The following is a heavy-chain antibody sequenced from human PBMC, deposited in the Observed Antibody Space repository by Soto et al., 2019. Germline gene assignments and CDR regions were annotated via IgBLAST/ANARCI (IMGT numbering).Heavy chain of an antibody. CDR2: ISSDSSNI. V-gene: IGHV3-48*04. CDR3: ARGSAFIGLDY. CDR1: GFTFSIYR. J-gene: IGHJ4*02. Sequence: GGSLRLSCAASGFTFSIYRMHWVRQAPGKGLEWVSYISSDSSNIAYADSVKGRFTISRDNTKDSLYLQMNSLRAEDTAIYYCARGSAFIGLDYWGQGTPVTVSS. D-gene: IGHD1-26*01.